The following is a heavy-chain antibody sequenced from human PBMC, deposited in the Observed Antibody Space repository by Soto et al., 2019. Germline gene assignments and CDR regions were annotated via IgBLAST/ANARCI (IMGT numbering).Heavy chain of an antibody. CDR1: GGSMSSYY. CDR2: IYYSGST. V-gene: IGHV4-59*01. D-gene: IGHD3-10*01. CDR3: ARVWGGAFDF. J-gene: IGHJ3*01. Sequence: PSXTLSLTCTVSGGSMSSYYWSWIRQPPGKGLEWIGYIYYSGSTKYNPSLKSRVTISVDTSKNRFSLRLSSVTAADTAVYYCARVWGGAFDFWGQGTMVTVSS.